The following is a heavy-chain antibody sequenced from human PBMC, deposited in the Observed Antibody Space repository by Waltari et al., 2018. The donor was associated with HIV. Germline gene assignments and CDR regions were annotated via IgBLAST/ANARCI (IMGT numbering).Heavy chain of an antibody. CDR2: ISSSSSYI. CDR3: ARDSRPQRSIAARYFDY. J-gene: IGHJ4*02. Sequence: EVQLVESGGGLVKPGGSLRLSCAASGFPFSSYSMNWVRQDPAKGVEWVSSISSSSSYIYYADSVKGRFTISRDNAKNSLYLQMNSLRAEDTAVYYCARDSRPQRSIAARYFDYWGQGTLVTVSS. V-gene: IGHV3-21*01. CDR1: GFPFSSYS. D-gene: IGHD6-6*01.